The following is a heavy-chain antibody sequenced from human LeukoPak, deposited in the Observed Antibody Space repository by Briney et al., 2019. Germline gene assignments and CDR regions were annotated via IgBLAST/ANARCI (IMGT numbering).Heavy chain of an antibody. CDR3: ARATYGSGSYYVVNFDS. CDR1: GGSISSYY. CDR2: IYYSGIT. D-gene: IGHD3-10*01. J-gene: IGHJ5*01. V-gene: IGHV4-59*01. Sequence: SETLSLTCTVAGGSISSYYWSWIRQPPGKGLEWIGYIYYSGITNSNPSLKSRVTISVDTSNNQFSLKLSAVTAADTAVYYCARATYGSGSYYVVNFDSSGQGNLVTVPS.